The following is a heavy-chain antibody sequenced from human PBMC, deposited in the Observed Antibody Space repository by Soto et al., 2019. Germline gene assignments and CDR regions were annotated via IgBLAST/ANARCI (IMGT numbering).Heavy chain of an antibody. Sequence: QVQLVQSGADVKKPGSSVKVSCKASGGTLNYNTFSWVRQAPGQGLEWMGGIVAIFGTANHAQNFQGRVTITADESTDTVYMELSSLRSEDTAVYYCARSRDTTWIQVPVPADRFDPWGQGTLVTVSS. V-gene: IGHV1-69*01. CDR3: ARSRDTTWIQVPVPADRFDP. CDR2: IVAIFGTA. J-gene: IGHJ5*02. D-gene: IGHD5-12*01. CDR1: GGTLNYNT.